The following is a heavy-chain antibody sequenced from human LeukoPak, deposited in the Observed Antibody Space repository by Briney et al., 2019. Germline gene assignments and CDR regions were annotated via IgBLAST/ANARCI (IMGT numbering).Heavy chain of an antibody. V-gene: IGHV3-48*03. D-gene: IGHD3-22*01. CDR2: ISSSGNTI. CDR1: GFTFSSYE. CDR3: AKEERITMIVVVIGAFDI. Sequence: PGGSLRLSCAASGFTFSSYEMNWVRQAPGKGLEWVSYISSSGNTIYYADSVKGRFTISRDNSKNTLYLQMNSLRAEDTAVYYCAKEERITMIVVVIGAFDIWGQGTMVTVSS. J-gene: IGHJ3*02.